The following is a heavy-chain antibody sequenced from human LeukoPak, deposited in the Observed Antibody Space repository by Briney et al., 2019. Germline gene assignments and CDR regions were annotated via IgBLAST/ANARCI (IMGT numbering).Heavy chain of an antibody. CDR2: IYYSGST. CDR1: GGSISSSSYY. V-gene: IGHV4-39*07. D-gene: IGHD3-10*01. J-gene: IGHJ4*02. CDR3: AGRITMVRGVIITYRFDY. Sequence: SETLSLTCTVSGGSISSSSYYWGWIRQPPGKGLEWIGSIYYSGSTYYNPSLKSRVTISVDKSKNQFSLKLSSVTAADTAVYYCAGRITMVRGVIITYRFDYWGQGTLVTVSS.